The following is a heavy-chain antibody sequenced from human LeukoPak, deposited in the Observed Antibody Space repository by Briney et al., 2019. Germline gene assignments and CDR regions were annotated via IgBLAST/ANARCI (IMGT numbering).Heavy chain of an antibody. Sequence: SETLSLTCAVYGGSFSGYYWSWIRQPPGKGLEWIGEINHSGSTNYNPSLKSRVTISVDTSKNQFSLKLSSVAAADTAVYYCARGIWFDPWGQGTLVTVSS. CDR3: ARGIWFDP. J-gene: IGHJ5*02. CDR1: GGSFSGYY. CDR2: INHSGST. V-gene: IGHV4-34*01.